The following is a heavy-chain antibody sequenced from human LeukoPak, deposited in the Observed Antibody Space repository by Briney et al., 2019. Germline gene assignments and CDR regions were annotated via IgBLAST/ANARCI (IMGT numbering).Heavy chain of an antibody. V-gene: IGHV1-8*03. CDR2: MNPNSGNT. J-gene: IGHJ4*02. Sequence: ASVKVSCKASGYTFTCYYMHWVRQAPRQGLEWMGWMNPNSGNTGYAQKFQGRVTITRNTSISTAYMELSSLRSEDTAVYYCARGTGAIDYWGQGTLATVSS. CDR1: GYTFTCYY. D-gene: IGHD4/OR15-4a*01. CDR3: ARGTGAIDY.